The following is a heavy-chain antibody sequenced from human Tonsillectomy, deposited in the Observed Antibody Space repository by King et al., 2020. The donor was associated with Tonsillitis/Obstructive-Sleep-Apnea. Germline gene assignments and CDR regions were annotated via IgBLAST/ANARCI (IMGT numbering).Heavy chain of an antibody. CDR2: IDWDDDK. D-gene: IGHD6-19*01. CDR3: ARMGYSSGWYQNWIDP. CDR1: GFSLNTGGMC. J-gene: IGHJ5*02. Sequence: VTLKESGPALVKPTQTLTLTCSFSGFSLNTGGMCVGWIRQPPGKALEWLARIDWDDDKYYSTSLKTRLTISKDTSKNQVVLTMTNMDPVDTATYYCARMGYSSGWYQNWIDPWGQGTLVTVSS. V-gene: IGHV2-70*11.